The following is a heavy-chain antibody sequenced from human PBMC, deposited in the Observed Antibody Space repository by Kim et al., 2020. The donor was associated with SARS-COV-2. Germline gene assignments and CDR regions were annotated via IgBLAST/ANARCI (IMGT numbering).Heavy chain of an antibody. V-gene: IGHV3-66*01. CDR1: GFTVSSNY. J-gene: IGHJ6*02. D-gene: IGHD6-6*01. CDR3: SGDLKSVTSCYYGMDV. Sequence: GGSLRLSCAASGFTVSSNYMSWVRQAPGKGLEWVSVIYSGGSTYYADSAKGSFTIPRDNTNNTPYLQMNSMRAEETAVYYCSGDLKSVTSCYYGMDVWAQGTTVTVSS. CDR2: IYSGGST.